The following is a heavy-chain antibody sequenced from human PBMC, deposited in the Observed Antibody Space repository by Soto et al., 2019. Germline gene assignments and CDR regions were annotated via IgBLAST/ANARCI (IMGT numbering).Heavy chain of an antibody. CDR2: IFPGGVNV. CDR1: GYSFTSHY. CDR3: AREQSWHGLVGWFDP. D-gene: IGHD3-9*01. V-gene: IGHV1-46*03. Sequence: QVQLVQSGAEVKKPGASVKVSCKAIGYSFTSHYMHWVRQAPGQGLEWMGTIFPGGVNVAYAQKFRGRVSMTKDTSTSTGWMGVTSLTSEDTAVYYWAREQSWHGLVGWFDPWGQGTLVTVSS. J-gene: IGHJ5*02.